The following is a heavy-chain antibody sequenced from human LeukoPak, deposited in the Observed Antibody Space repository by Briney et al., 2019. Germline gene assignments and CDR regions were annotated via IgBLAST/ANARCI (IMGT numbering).Heavy chain of an antibody. D-gene: IGHD2/OR15-2a*01. V-gene: IGHV3-21*01. CDR3: ARGKTSQNIVTRKTYNWFDP. J-gene: IGHJ5*02. CDR1: GFTFSSYA. CDR2: ISSSSDYI. Sequence: GGSLRLSCAASGFTFSSYAMSWVRQAPGKGLEWVSSISSSSDYIYYADSVKGRFTISRDNAKNSLYLQMKSLRAEDTAVYYCARGKTSQNIVTRKTYNWFDPWGQGTLVTVSS.